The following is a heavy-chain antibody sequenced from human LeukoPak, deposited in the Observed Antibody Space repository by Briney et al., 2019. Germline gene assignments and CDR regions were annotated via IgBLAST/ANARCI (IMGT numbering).Heavy chain of an antibody. CDR3: ARASAVVTPSDP. V-gene: IGHV4-59*01. CDR1: GGSISTYY. Sequence: PSETLSLTCTVSGGSISTYYWNWLRQPPGKGLEWVGYIYYRGSTNYNPSLKSRVTISADMSKNQYSLKLNSVTAADTAVYYCARASAVVTPSDPWGQGILVTVSS. J-gene: IGHJ5*02. D-gene: IGHD4-23*01. CDR2: IYYRGST.